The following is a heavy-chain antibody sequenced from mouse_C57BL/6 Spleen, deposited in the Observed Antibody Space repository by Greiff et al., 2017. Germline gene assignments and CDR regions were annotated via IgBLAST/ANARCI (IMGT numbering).Heavy chain of an antibody. Sequence: QVQLKESGPELVKPGASVKISCKASGYAFSSSWMNWVKQRPGKGLEWIGRIYPGDGDTNYNGKFKGKATLTADKSSSTAYMQLSSLTSEDSAVYFCARRTAQSLFDYWGQGTTLTVSS. D-gene: IGHD3-2*02. V-gene: IGHV1-82*01. CDR1: GYAFSSSW. CDR2: IYPGDGDT. CDR3: ARRTAQSLFDY. J-gene: IGHJ2*01.